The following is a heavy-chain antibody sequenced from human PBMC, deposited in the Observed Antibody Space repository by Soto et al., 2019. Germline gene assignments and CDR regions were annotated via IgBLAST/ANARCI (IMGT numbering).Heavy chain of an antibody. D-gene: IGHD6-13*01. Sequence: QVQLVQSGAEVKKPGSSVKVSCKASGGTFSSYTISWVRQAPGQGLEWMGRIIPSLGIANYAQKFQGRVTIGADKTTSTADMELSSLRSDDTAVYYCARAGRAAADVDIDYWGQGTLVTVSS. V-gene: IGHV1-69*02. CDR1: GGTFSSYT. CDR2: IIPSLGIA. J-gene: IGHJ4*02. CDR3: ARAGRAAADVDIDY.